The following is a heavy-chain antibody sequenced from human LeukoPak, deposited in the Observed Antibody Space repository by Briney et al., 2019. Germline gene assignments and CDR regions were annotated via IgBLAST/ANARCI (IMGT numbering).Heavy chain of an antibody. D-gene: IGHD6-13*01. CDR2: VNPNSGGT. CDR1: GYTFTGYY. CDR3: ARDREQQLEF. V-gene: IGHV1-2*02. J-gene: IGHJ4*02. Sequence: ASVKVSCRASGYTFTGYYMHWVRQAPGEGLEWMGWVNPNSGGTNYAQKFQGRVTMTRDTSISTAYMELSRLRSDDTAVYYCARDREQQLEFWGQGTLVTVSS.